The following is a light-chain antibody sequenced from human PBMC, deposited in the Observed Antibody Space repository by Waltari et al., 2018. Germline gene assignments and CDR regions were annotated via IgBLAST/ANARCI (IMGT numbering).Light chain of an antibody. CDR2: WAS. CDR1: QSVLYSSNNKNY. Sequence: DIVMTQSPDSLAVSLGERATIHCKYSQSVLYSSNNKNYLAWYQQKPGQPPKLFIYWASTREAGVPDRFSGSGSGTDFTLTISSLQAEDVAVYYCQQYNTTPPAFGQGTRLDIK. J-gene: IGKJ5*01. V-gene: IGKV4-1*01. CDR3: QQYNTTPPA.